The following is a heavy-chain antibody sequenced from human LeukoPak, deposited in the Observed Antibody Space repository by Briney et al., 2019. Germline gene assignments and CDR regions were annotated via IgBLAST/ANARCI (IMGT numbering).Heavy chain of an antibody. D-gene: IGHD5-18*01. V-gene: IGHV3-21*01. J-gene: IGHJ6*02. CDR2: ISRSSSDI. CDR1: GFTFSSYS. Sequence: GGSLRLSCAASGFTFSSYSMNWVRQAPGKGLEWVSAISRSSSDIYYADSVKGRFTVSRDNAKNSLHLQMNSLRAEDTAVYYCARDLSYGTRRFYGMDVWGQGTTVTVSS. CDR3: ARDLSYGTRRFYGMDV.